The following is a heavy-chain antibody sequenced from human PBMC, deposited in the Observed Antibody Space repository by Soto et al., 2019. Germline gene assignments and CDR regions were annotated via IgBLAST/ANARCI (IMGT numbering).Heavy chain of an antibody. Sequence: QEQVVQSGPAKKEPGSSVKVSCRASGIMSSGYGFSWVRQAPGQGLEWVGMINPILELTLYAQNSQGRVSLSVDKLTEIANLEVISRRIADTAIYFCATMKRARLDSWGRGTVVTGSS. D-gene: IGHD6-25*01. CDR3: ATMKRARLDS. J-gene: IGHJ4*02. V-gene: IGHV1-69*09. CDR1: GIMSSGYG. CDR2: INPILELT.